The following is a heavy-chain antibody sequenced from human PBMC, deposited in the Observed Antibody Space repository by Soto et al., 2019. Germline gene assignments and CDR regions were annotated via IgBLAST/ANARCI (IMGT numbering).Heavy chain of an antibody. CDR3: AARCRDGYNCLNLDY. J-gene: IGHJ4*02. D-gene: IGHD5-12*01. CDR2: ISGSGGST. CDR1: GFTFSSYA. V-gene: IGHV3-23*01. Sequence: GGSLRLSCAASGFTFSSYAMSWVRQAPGKGLEWVSAISGSGGSTYYADSVKGRFTISRDNSKNTLYLQMNSLRAEDTAVYYCAARCRDGYNCLNLDYWGQGTLVTVSS.